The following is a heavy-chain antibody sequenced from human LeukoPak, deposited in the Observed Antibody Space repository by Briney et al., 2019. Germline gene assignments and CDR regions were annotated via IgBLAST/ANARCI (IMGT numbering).Heavy chain of an antibody. J-gene: IGHJ3*02. CDR3: ARHNTYSNYVRAFDI. CDR2: IFHSGST. D-gene: IGHD4-11*01. Sequence: SGTLSLTCAVSGGSISSNNWWSWVRQPPGKGLEWIGEIFHSGSTNYNPSLKSRVTISVDKSKNQFSLRLSSVTAADTAVYYCARHNTYSNYVRAFDIWGQGTMVTVSS. CDR1: GGSISSNNW. V-gene: IGHV4-4*02.